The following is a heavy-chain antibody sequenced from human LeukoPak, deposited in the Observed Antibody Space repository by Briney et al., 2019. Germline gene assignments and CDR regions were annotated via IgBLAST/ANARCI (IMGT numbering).Heavy chain of an antibody. Sequence: GGSLRLSCAASGFTFRNYAISWVRQAPGKGLEWVSAIDGNGGSICYADSVRGLFTISRDNSKNTLYLQMNSLRAEDTAVYYCAKDRPNGMDVWGQGTTVTVSS. CDR2: IDGNGGSI. CDR1: GFTFRNYA. CDR3: AKDRPNGMDV. J-gene: IGHJ6*02. V-gene: IGHV3-23*01.